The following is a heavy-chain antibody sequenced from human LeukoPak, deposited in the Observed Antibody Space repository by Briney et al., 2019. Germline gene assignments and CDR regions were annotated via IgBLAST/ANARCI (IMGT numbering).Heavy chain of an antibody. CDR1: GFTFDDYS. Sequence: PGGSLRLSCAASGFTFDDYSMSWVRQAPGKGLEWVSGINWNGGSTGYADSVKGRFTISRDNAKNTLYLQMNSLRAEDTAVYYCAREVAYSSSWYDYWGQGTLVTVSS. D-gene: IGHD6-13*01. CDR2: INWNGGST. V-gene: IGHV3-20*04. CDR3: AREVAYSSSWYDY. J-gene: IGHJ4*02.